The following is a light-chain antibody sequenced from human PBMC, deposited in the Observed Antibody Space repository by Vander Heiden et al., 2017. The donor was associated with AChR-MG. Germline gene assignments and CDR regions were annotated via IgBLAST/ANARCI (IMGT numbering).Light chain of an antibody. J-gene: IGLJ2*01. CDR1: SSNLGAGYD. Sequence: QSVLTQPPSVSGAPGQRVTIPCTGSSSNLGAGYDVHWYHQLPGTAPKFLIYGSSNRPSGVPDRFSGSKSGTSASLAITGLQAEDEADYYCQSYDNNLSGSVFGGGTKLTVL. V-gene: IGLV1-40*01. CDR3: QSYDNNLSGSV. CDR2: GSS.